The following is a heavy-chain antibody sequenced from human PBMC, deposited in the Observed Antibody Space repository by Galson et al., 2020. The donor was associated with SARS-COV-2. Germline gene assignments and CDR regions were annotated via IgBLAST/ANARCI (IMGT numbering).Heavy chain of an antibody. V-gene: IGHV3-66*02. J-gene: IGHJ4*02. Sequence: GESLKIPCAASGFTVSSSYLSWVRQAPGKGLEWVSVIYRGGSTYYADSVKGRFTISRDNSKNTLYLQINSLRVEDTAVYYCARDRELRFGELSPNYFDLWGQGTLVTVSS. CDR3: ARDRELRFGELSPNYFDL. CDR2: IYRGGST. CDR1: GFTVSSSY. D-gene: IGHD3-16*02.